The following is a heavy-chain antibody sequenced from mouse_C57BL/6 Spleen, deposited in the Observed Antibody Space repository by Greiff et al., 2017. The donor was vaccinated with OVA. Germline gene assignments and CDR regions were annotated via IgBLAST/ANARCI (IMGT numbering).Heavy chain of an antibody. J-gene: IGHJ2*01. CDR1: GYAFTNYL. V-gene: IGHV1-54*01. CDR3: ARGDYDSLDY. D-gene: IGHD2-4*01. CDR2: INPGSGGT. Sequence: VKLMESGAELVRPGTSVKVSCKASGYAFTNYLIEWVKQRPGQGLEWIGVINPGSGGTNYNEKFKGKATLTADKSSSTAYMQLSSLTSEDSAVYFCARGDYDSLDYWGQGTTLTVSS.